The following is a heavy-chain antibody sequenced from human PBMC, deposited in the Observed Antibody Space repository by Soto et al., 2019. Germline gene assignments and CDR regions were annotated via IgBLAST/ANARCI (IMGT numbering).Heavy chain of an antibody. CDR2: INPSGGST. CDR1: GGTFSSYA. Sequence: ASVKVSCKASGGTFSSYAISWVRQAPGQGLEWMGIINPSGGSTSYAQKFQGRVTMTRDTSTSTVYMELSSLRSEDTAVYYCARDRGVAATAYWFDPWGQGTLVTVSS. CDR3: ARDRGVAATAYWFDP. J-gene: IGHJ5*02. V-gene: IGHV1-46*01. D-gene: IGHD2-15*01.